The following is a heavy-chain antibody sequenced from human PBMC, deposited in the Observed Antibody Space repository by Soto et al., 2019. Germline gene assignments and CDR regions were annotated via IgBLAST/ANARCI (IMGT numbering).Heavy chain of an antibody. J-gene: IGHJ3*02. Sequence: QVQLVQSGTEVKKPGSSVKVSCKASGGTFSSYAISWVRQAPGQGLEWMGGIIPIFGTTNYAQRFQGRVSITADESTSTTYMKLSSLRSEDTAVYYCAGSYKYGSGTFDAFDIWGQGTLVTVSS. CDR2: IIPIFGTT. CDR3: AGSYKYGSGTFDAFDI. V-gene: IGHV1-69*01. CDR1: GGTFSSYA. D-gene: IGHD3-10*01.